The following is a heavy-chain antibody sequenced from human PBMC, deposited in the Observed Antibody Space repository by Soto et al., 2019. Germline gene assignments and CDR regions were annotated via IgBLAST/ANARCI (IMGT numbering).Heavy chain of an antibody. D-gene: IGHD1-20*01. V-gene: IGHV4-39*01. J-gene: IGHJ5*02. CDR2: SYYSGTT. CDR3: TRRDNWNDNLFDL. Sequence: SETLSLTCTVSGASISVHSYYWTWIRQPPGKGLEWIGSSYYSGTTYFNPSLKSRATISVDTSKNQFSLRLTSVTAADTAIYYCTRRDNWNDNLFDLCGPGALVTVSS. CDR1: GASISVHSYY.